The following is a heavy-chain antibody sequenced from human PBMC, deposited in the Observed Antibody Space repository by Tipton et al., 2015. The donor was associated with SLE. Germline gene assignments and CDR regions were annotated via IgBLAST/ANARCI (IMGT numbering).Heavy chain of an antibody. Sequence: PRLVKPSETLSLSCTVSGGSISSANYYWAWIRQAPGKGLEWIGEINHSGSTNYNPSLKSRVTLSLDTSKNQFSLKVSSVTAADTVVYYCARDRLGGPFDYWGQGTLVTVSS. D-gene: IGHD1-26*01. CDR2: INHSGST. CDR1: GGSISSANYY. V-gene: IGHV4-39*07. CDR3: ARDRLGGPFDY. J-gene: IGHJ4*02.